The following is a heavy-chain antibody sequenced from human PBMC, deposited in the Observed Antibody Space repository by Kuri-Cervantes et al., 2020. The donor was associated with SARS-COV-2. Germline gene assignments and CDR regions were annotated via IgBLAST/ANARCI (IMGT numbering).Heavy chain of an antibody. J-gene: IGHJ3*02. CDR1: GYTFTGNY. CDR2: INPNSGGT. D-gene: IGHD3-22*01. Sequence: AGVHVSCKASGYTFTGNYMHWLGQAPGQGLEWMGWINPNSGGTNYAQKFQGWVTMTRDTSNITVYMELRRLSSDDPAVYYGARWTPFRRLGVISRGGAFEIWGQGTMVTVSS. V-gene: IGHV1-2*04. CDR3: ARWTPFRRLGVISRGGAFEI.